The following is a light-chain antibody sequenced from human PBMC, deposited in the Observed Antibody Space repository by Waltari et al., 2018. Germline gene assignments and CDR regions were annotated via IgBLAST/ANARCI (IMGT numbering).Light chain of an antibody. CDR1: HSNIGSNT. V-gene: IGLV1-44*01. CDR2: NNC. J-gene: IGLJ3*02. CDR3: VTWDDSLNGWV. Sequence: QSVVTQSPSASGAPGQRVTISCSGRHSNIGSNTVNWYQQLPGTAPKLLIFNNCQRRSGVPDRFSASKSGTAASLAISGLQSEDEAEYYCVTWDDSLNGWVFGGGTKLAVV.